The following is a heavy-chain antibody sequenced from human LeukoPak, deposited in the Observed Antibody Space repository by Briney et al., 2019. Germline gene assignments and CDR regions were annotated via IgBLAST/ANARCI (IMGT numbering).Heavy chain of an antibody. V-gene: IGHV3-33*06. CDR1: GFTFSTYG. Sequence: PGGSLRLSCAASGFTFSTYGMHWVRQAPGKRLEWVAVTWYDGSYKYYGDSVKGRFTISRDNSKNTLYLQMASLRVEDTAVYYCAKDKEGYCSSTSCYAYYFDYWGQGTLVTVSS. CDR2: TWYDGSYK. J-gene: IGHJ4*02. CDR3: AKDKEGYCSSTSCYAYYFDY. D-gene: IGHD2-2*01.